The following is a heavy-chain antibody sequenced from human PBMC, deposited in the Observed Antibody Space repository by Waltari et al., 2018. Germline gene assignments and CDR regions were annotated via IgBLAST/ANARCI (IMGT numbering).Heavy chain of an antibody. Sequence: QVQLQESGPGLVKPSETLSLTCAVSGYSISRGYYWGWIRQPPGKGLGWIGSIYHSGSTYYNPYLKSRVTISVDTSKNQFSLKLSSVTAADTAVYYCASASTFPPIVTHWGQGTLVTVSS. CDR3: ASASTFPPIVTH. CDR2: IYHSGST. V-gene: IGHV4-38-2*01. J-gene: IGHJ4*02. D-gene: IGHD3-22*01. CDR1: GYSISRGYY.